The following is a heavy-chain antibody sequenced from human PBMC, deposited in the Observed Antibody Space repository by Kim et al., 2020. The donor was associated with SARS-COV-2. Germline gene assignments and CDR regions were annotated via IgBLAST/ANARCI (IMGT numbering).Heavy chain of an antibody. CDR3: ARGHGITGTALDY. J-gene: IGHJ4*02. D-gene: IGHD1-7*01. V-gene: IGHV1-46*01. Sequence: AQKFQGGVTMTRETSTSTVYMELSSLRSEDTAVYYCARGHGITGTALDYWGQGTLVTVSS.